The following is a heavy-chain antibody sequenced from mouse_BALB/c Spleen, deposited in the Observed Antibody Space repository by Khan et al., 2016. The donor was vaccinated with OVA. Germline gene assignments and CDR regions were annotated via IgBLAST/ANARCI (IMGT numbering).Heavy chain of an antibody. J-gene: IGHJ3*01. CDR1: GYSFTDYT. V-gene: IGHV1-18*01. CDR2: INPYNGDT. D-gene: IGHD1-2*01. CDR3: AGSGYGGFAY. Sequence: VQLKESGPELVKPGASMKISCKASGYSFTDYTMNWVKQSHGKNLEWIGLINPYNGDTNYNQKFKGKATLTVDKSSRTAYMEYLNLTSDAAAVYYGAGSGYGGFAYWGQGTLVTVSA.